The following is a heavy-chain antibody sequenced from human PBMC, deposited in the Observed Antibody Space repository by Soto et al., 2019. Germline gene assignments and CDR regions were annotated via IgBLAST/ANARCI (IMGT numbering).Heavy chain of an antibody. J-gene: IGHJ5*02. CDR3: AKDVKVATIFYWFDP. D-gene: IGHD5-12*01. CDR1: GFTFSSYG. V-gene: IGHV3-30*18. CDR2: ISYDGSNK. Sequence: GGSLRLSCAASGFTFSSYGMHWVRQAPAKGLEWVAVISYDGSNKYYADSVKGRFTISRDNSKNTLYLQMNSLRAEDTAVYYCAKDVKVATIFYWFDPWGQGTLVTVSS.